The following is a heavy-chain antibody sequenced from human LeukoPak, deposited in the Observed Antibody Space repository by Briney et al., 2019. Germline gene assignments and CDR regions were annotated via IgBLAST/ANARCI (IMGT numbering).Heavy chain of an antibody. CDR2: SNHSGST. CDR1: AGSFSGYY. J-gene: IGHJ6*02. D-gene: IGHD3-9*01. V-gene: IGHV4-34*01. Sequence: SETLSLTCAVFAGSFSGYYWTWIRPPPGEGIEWIGDSNHSGSTNYNPSLKSRVTISVDTSKDQFSLQLTSVTAADTAVYYCARRRPLQYFDWGGMDVWGQETTVTVS. CDR3: ARRRPLQYFDWGGMDV.